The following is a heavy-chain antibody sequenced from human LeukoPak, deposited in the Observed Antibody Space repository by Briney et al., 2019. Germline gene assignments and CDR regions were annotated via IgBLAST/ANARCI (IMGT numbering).Heavy chain of an antibody. V-gene: IGHV4-30-4*01. Sequence: SQTLSLTCTVSGGSISSGDYYWSWIRQPPGKGLEWIGYIYYSGSTYYNPSLMSRVTISVDTSKNQFSLKLSSVTAADTAVYYCARDHYYDSSGFYLDYWGQGTLVTVSS. CDR2: IYYSGST. J-gene: IGHJ4*02. CDR1: GGSISSGDYY. D-gene: IGHD3-22*01. CDR3: ARDHYYDSSGFYLDY.